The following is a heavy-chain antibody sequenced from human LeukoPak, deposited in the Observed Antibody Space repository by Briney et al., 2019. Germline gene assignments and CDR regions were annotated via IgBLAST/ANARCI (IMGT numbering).Heavy chain of an antibody. CDR2: IKQDGSEK. CDR3: APTSHLGYCSGGSCYSGGYYGMDV. CDR1: GFTFSDFY. J-gene: IGHJ6*02. D-gene: IGHD2-15*01. V-gene: IGHV3-7*01. Sequence: PGGSLRLSCAASGFTFSDFYMSWIRQAPGKGLEWAANIKQDGSEKYYVDSVKGRFTISRDNAKNSLYLQMNSLRAEDTAVYYCAPTSHLGYCSGGSCYSGGYYGMDVWGQGTTVTVSS.